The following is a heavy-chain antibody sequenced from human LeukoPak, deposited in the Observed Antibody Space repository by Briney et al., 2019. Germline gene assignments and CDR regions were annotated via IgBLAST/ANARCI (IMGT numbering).Heavy chain of an antibody. CDR2: LNNSGDST. J-gene: IGHJ4*02. D-gene: IGHD3-22*01. CDR3: ARDKVYYYDSSVSFDY. Sequence: GGSLRLSCTTSGFTFSNYAMSWVRQAPGKGLEWVSALNNSGDSTYYADSVKGRFTISRDNAKNSLYLQMNSLRAEDTAVYYCARDKVYYYDSSVSFDYWGQGTLVTVSS. V-gene: IGHV3-23*01. CDR1: GFTFSNYA.